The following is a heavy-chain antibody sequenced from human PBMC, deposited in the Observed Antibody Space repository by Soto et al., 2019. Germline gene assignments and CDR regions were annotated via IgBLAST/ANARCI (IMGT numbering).Heavy chain of an antibody. CDR1: GFTFSSYA. Sequence: SGGSLRLSCAASGFTFSSYAMSRVRQAPGKGLEWVSAISGSGGSTYYADSVKGRFTISRDNSKNTLYLQMNSLRAEDTAVYYCAKFSGVVVAATVYWGQGTLVTVSS. CDR2: ISGSGGST. D-gene: IGHD2-15*01. CDR3: AKFSGVVVAATVY. J-gene: IGHJ4*02. V-gene: IGHV3-23*01.